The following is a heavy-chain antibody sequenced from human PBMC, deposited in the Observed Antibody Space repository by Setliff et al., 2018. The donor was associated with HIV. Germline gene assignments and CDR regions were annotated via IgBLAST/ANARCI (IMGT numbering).Heavy chain of an antibody. V-gene: IGHV1-8*02. CDR3: ARGAWYTSGWHSSRYLDV. CDR2: MNPNSGNT. D-gene: IGHD6-25*01. CDR1: GYTFSSYD. Sequence: ASVKVSCKASGYTFSSYDISWVRQATGQGLEWMGWMNPNSGNTGYAQRFQGRVTMTRDTSGSTAYMELSSLRSEDTAVYYCARGAWYTSGWHSSRYLDVWGKGTTVTVSS. J-gene: IGHJ6*03.